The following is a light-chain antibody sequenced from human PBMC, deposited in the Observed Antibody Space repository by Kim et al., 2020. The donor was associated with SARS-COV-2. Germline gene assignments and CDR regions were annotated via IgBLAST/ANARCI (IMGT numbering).Light chain of an antibody. J-gene: IGLJ1*01. V-gene: IGLV1-40*01. Sequence: QSVLTQPPSVSGAPGQRVTISCTGSSSNIGTGYDVHWYQQLPGTAPKLLIYGNSNRPSGVPDRFSGSKSDTSASLAITGLQAEDEADYYCQSYDSGLSGYVFGTGTKVTVL. CDR3: QSYDSGLSGYV. CDR2: GNS. CDR1: SSNIGTGYD.